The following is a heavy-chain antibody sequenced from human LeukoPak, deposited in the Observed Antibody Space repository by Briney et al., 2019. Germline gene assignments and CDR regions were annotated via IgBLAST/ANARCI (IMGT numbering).Heavy chain of an antibody. CDR1: GGSFSGYS. D-gene: IGHD5-24*01. J-gene: IGHJ4*02. Sequence: PSETLSLTCAVYGGSFSGYSWNWIRQPPGKGLEWIGEINHSGRAKYNPSLKSRVTISLETSNNAFSLKVSSVTAADTAVYYCAAELDGYKTFDQWGQGTLVTVSS. CDR3: AAELDGYKTFDQ. CDR2: INHSGRA. V-gene: IGHV4-34*01.